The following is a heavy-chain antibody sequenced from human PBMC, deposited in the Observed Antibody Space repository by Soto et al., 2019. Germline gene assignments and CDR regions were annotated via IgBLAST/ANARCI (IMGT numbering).Heavy chain of an antibody. V-gene: IGHV4-39*01. D-gene: IGHD3-10*01. J-gene: IGHJ6*02. CDR2: IYYTGST. CDR1: GGSISSSSYY. Sequence: PSETLSLTCTVSGGSISSSSYYWGWIRQPPGKGLEWIGSIYYTGSTYYSPSLKGRVTISVDSSKNQFSLKLSSVTAADTAVYYCASSVLLWFGDTDYGMDVWGQGTTVTVSS. CDR3: ASSVLLWFGDTDYGMDV.